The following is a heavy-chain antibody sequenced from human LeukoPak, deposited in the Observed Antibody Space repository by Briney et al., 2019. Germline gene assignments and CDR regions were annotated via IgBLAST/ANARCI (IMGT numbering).Heavy chain of an antibody. CDR1: GFTFSSYS. V-gene: IGHV3-21*05. D-gene: IGHD2-15*01. Sequence: GSLRLSCAASGFTFSSYSMNWVRQAPGKGLEWVSYISSSSSYIYYADSVKGRFTISRDNAKNSLYLQMNSLRAEDTAVYYCARDPSSYCSGASCSPSGWGQGTLVTVSS. J-gene: IGHJ4*02. CDR2: ISSSSSYI. CDR3: ARDPSSYCSGASCSPSG.